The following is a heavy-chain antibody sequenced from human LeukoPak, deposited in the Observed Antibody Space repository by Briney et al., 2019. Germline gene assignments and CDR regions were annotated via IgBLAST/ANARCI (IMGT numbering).Heavy chain of an antibody. D-gene: IGHD4-23*01. CDR2: ISSSSTI. V-gene: IGHV3-48*02. CDR1: GFTFSCYS. Sequence: GGSLRLSCAASGFTFSCYSINWVRQAPGKGLEWVSYISSSSTISYADSVKGRFTISRDNANNSLYLQMNSLRDEDTAVYYCARGGTSSSLAYWGQGTLVTVSS. J-gene: IGHJ4*02. CDR3: ARGGTSSSLAY.